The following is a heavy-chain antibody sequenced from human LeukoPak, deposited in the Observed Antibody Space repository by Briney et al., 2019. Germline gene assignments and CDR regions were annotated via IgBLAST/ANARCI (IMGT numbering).Heavy chain of an antibody. J-gene: IGHJ4*02. CDR3: ARDSSGTALYGDHNY. D-gene: IGHD4-17*01. CDR1: GFTFSSYS. V-gene: IGHV3-21*01. CDR2: ISSSSSYI. Sequence: LGGSLRLSCAASGFTFSSYSMNWVRQAPGKGLEWASSISSSSSYIYYADSVKGRFTISRDNAKNSLYLQMNSLRAEDTAVYYCARDSSGTALYGDHNYWGQGTLVTVSS.